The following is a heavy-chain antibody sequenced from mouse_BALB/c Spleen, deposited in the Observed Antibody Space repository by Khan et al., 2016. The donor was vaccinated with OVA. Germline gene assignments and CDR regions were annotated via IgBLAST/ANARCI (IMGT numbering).Heavy chain of an antibody. D-gene: IGHD1-1*01. CDR1: GFSLTSYG. CDR2: IWSGGST. J-gene: IGHJ3*01. CDR3: ARRCYSVSSGFPY. Sequence: QVQLQQSGPGLVQPSQSLSITCTVSGFSLTSYGVHWVRQSPGKGLEWLGVIWSGGSTDYNAAFISRLSLSQENSKSQVFFKMNSLQANDTAIYYCARRCYSVSSGFPYWCQGTLVTVSA. V-gene: IGHV2-2*02.